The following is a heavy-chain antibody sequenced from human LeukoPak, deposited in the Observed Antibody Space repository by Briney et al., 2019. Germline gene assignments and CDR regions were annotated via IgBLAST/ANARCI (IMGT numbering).Heavy chain of an antibody. CDR3: AGQGREYCSSTSCYTAFDY. V-gene: IGHV3-21*01. Sequence: PGGSLRLSCAASGFTFSSYSMNWVRQAPGKGLEWVSSISSSSSYIYYADSVKGRFTISRDNAKNSLYLQMNSLRAEDTAVYYCAGQGREYCSSTSCYTAFDYWGQGTLVTVSS. J-gene: IGHJ4*02. CDR2: ISSSSSYI. CDR1: GFTFSSYS. D-gene: IGHD2-2*02.